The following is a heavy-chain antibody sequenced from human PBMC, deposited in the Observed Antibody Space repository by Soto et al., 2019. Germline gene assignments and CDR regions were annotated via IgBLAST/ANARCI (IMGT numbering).Heavy chain of an antibody. J-gene: IGHJ6*02. Sequence: GASVKVSCKASGYTFTNYYMHWVRQAPGQGLEWMGIINPSGGSTSYAQKFQGRVTMTRDTSTSTVYMELSSLRSEDTAVYYCARDRYDYVWGSYRPSGYYYGMDVWGQGTTVTVSS. V-gene: IGHV1-46*01. CDR1: GYTFTNYY. D-gene: IGHD3-16*02. CDR2: INPSGGST. CDR3: ARDRYDYVWGSYRPSGYYYGMDV.